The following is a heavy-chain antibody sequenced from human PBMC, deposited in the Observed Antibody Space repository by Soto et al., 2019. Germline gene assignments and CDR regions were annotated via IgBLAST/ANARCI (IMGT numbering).Heavy chain of an antibody. D-gene: IGHD3-3*01. V-gene: IGHV3-49*03. CDR3: TRTFLSGSYLPDY. J-gene: IGHJ4*01. CDR1: GFTLGDYP. Sequence: GGSLRLSCITSGFTLGDYPMSWFRQAPGKGLEWVGFIRSKAYGGTTENAASVKGRFTISRDDSKSIAYLQMNSLKTEDTAVYYCTRTFLSGSYLPDYWGQGTLVTVSS. CDR2: IRSKAYGGTT.